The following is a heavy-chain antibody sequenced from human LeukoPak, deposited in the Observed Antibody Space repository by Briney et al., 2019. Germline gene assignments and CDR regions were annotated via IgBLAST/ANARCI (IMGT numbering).Heavy chain of an antibody. CDR2: TRNKANSYTT. D-gene: IGHD1-14*01. Sequence: PGGSLRLSCVASGFTFSDHYMDWVRQAPGKGLGWVGRTRNKANSYTTEYAASVKGRFTISRDDSKNSLYLEMNSLKTEDTAVYYCARDPSLNLWGKGTTVTVSS. CDR3: ARDPSLNL. V-gene: IGHV3-72*01. CDR1: GFTFSDHY. J-gene: IGHJ6*04.